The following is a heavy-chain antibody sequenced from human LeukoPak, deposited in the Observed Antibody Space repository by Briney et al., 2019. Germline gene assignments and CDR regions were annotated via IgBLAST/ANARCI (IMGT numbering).Heavy chain of an antibody. V-gene: IGHV4-59*01. CDR2: IYYSGST. J-gene: IGHJ6*04. CDR3: ARTQGYCSGGSYYYYYGMDV. Sequence: SETLSLTCTVSGGSISSYYWSWIRQPPGKGLEWIGYIYYSGSTNYNPSLKSRVTISVDTSKNQFSLKLSSVTAADTAVYYCARTQGYCSGGSYYYYYGMDVWGKGTTVTVSS. CDR1: GGSISSYY. D-gene: IGHD2-15*01.